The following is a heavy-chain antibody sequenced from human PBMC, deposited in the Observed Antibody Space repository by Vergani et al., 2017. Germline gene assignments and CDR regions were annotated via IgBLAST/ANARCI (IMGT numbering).Heavy chain of an antibody. D-gene: IGHD3-3*01. CDR1: GYTFTGYY. J-gene: IGHJ5*02. Sequence: QVQLVQSGAEVKKPGASVKVSCKASGYTFTGYYMHWVRQAPGQGLEWMGWINPNSGGTNYAQKFQGRVTMTRVTSISTAYMELSRLRSHDTAVYYCARDTYDLWSAPTWFDPWGQGTLVTVSS. CDR2: INPNSGGT. V-gene: IGHV1-2*02. CDR3: ARDTYDLWSAPTWFDP.